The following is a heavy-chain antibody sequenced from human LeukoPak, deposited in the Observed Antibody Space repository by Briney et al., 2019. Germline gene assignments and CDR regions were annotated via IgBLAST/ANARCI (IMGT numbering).Heavy chain of an antibody. CDR1: GGSFSGYY. CDR2: INHSGST. Sequence: PSETLSLTCAVYGGSFSGYYWSWIRQPPGKGLEWIGEINHSGSTNYNPSLKSRVTISVDTSKNQFSLKLSSVTAADTAVYYCARRTMVRGVIITTFDYWGQGTLVTVSS. V-gene: IGHV4-34*01. J-gene: IGHJ4*02. D-gene: IGHD3-10*01. CDR3: ARRTMVRGVIITTFDY.